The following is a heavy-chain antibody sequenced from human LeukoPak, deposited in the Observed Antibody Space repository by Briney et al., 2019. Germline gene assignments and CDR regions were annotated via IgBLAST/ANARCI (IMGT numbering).Heavy chain of an antibody. Sequence: SGGSLRLSCAISGFTFSRYWMTWVRQAPGKGLECVAIIKPDGSESYYGDSVKGRFTISRDNAKDSLYLQMKSLRAEDTAVYYCARDLTMIVPGAFDIWGHGTTVIVSS. CDR1: GFTFSRYW. J-gene: IGHJ3*02. CDR3: ARDLTMIVPGAFDI. V-gene: IGHV3-7*01. CDR2: IKPDGSES. D-gene: IGHD3-22*01.